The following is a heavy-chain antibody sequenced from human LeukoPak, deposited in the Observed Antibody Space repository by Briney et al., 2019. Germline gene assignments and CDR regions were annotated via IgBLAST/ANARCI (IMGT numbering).Heavy chain of an antibody. CDR2: ISSSGSTI. Sequence: GGSLRLSCAASGFTFSSYEMNWVRQAPGKGLEWVSYISSSGSTIYCADSVKGRFTISRDNAKNSLYLQMNSLRAEDTAVYYCARDYGGSSPFDYWGQGTLVTVSS. CDR1: GFTFSSYE. V-gene: IGHV3-48*03. D-gene: IGHD4-23*01. CDR3: ARDYGGSSPFDY. J-gene: IGHJ4*02.